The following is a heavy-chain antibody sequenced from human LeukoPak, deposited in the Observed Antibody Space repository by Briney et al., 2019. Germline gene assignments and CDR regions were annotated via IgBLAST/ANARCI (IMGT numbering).Heavy chain of an antibody. CDR1: GFTFSSYD. CDR2: IGTAGDT. D-gene: IGHD3-16*02. V-gene: IGHV3-13*01. J-gene: IGHJ4*02. CDR3: ARGRGSYDYVWGSYRPEIDY. Sequence: GGSLRLSCAASGFTFSSYDMHWVRQATGKGLEWVSAIGTAGDTYYPGSVKGRFTISGENAKNSLYLQMNSLRAEDTAVYYCARGRGSYDYVWGSYRPEIDYWGQGTLVTVSS.